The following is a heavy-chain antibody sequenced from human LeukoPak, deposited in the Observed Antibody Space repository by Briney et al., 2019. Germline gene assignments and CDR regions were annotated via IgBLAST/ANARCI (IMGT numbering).Heavy chain of an antibody. V-gene: IGHV1-46*01. D-gene: IGHD1-26*01. CDR1: GYTFTSYY. CDR2: INPNPATT. Sequence: GASVKVSCKASGYTFTSYYMHWVRQAPAKGLDRMAIINPNPATTSSAHKFQARVTMTRDTSTSTVYMELSSLRSEDTAVYYCARPGDSGALDYWGQGTLVTVSS. CDR3: ARPGDSGALDY. J-gene: IGHJ4*02.